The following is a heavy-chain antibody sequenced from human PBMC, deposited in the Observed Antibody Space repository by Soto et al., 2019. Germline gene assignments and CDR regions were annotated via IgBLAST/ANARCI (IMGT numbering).Heavy chain of an antibody. CDR1: GFTFSSYS. CDR3: ARGISYYDFWSRHSPLCIEF. J-gene: IGHJ6*02. D-gene: IGHD3-3*01. V-gene: IGHV3-21*01. Sequence: EVQLVESGGGLVKPGGSLRLSCAASGFTFSSYSMNWVPQAPGNGLEWVSSISSSSSYIYYADSVKGRFTISRDNAKNSLYLKMNRLRDEDTAVYYCARGISYYDFWSRHSPLCIEFWGQGSTVTVSS. CDR2: ISSSSSYI.